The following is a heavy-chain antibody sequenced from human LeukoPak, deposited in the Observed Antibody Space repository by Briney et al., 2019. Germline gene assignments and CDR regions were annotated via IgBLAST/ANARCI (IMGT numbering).Heavy chain of an antibody. CDR3: ARELMDADSPGWHLDL. Sequence: GGSLRLSCAASGFTFSRSDMHWGREATGRGLEWCSAIGTGGDTYHAESVKGRLTISRENAMNTLYLQKNRLRAGDTAVYYCARELMDADSPGWHLDLWGRGTLVTVSS. D-gene: IGHD4-17*01. CDR1: GFTFSRSD. V-gene: IGHV3-13*01. J-gene: IGHJ2*01. CDR2: IGTGGDT.